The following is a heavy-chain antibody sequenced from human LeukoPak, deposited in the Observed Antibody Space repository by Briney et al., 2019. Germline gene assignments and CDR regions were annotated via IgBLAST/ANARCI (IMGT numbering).Heavy chain of an antibody. V-gene: IGHV4-34*01. Sequence: SETLSLTCAVYGGSFSGYYWTWIRQPPGKGLEWIGEINHSGRTNYNPSLKSRVTISVDTSNNQFPLKLSSVTAADTAVYYCARPLGHCSSNSCPQSWFDPWGQGTLVTVSS. J-gene: IGHJ5*02. CDR2: INHSGRT. CDR3: ARPLGHCSSNSCPQSWFDP. CDR1: GGSFSGYY. D-gene: IGHD2-2*01.